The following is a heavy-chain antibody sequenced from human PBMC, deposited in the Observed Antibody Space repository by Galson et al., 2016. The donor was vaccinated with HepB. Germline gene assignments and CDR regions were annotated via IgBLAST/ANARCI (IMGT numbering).Heavy chain of an antibody. Sequence: SETLSLTCAVSGGSISSSNWWSWVRQAPGKGLEWIGEIYHSGSTKYNPSLRSRVTISVDKSKNHFSLKLSSVTAADTAVYFCAREKSRGDCGGGNCFRWGWFDPWGQGTLVTVSS. CDR1: GGSISSSNW. CDR2: IYHSGST. J-gene: IGHJ5*02. D-gene: IGHD2-15*01. V-gene: IGHV4-4*02. CDR3: AREKSRGDCGGGNCFRWGWFDP.